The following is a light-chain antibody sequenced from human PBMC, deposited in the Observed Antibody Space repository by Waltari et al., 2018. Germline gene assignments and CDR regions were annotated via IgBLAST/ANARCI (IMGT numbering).Light chain of an antibody. V-gene: IGKV3-11*01. CDR1: QSVSSY. J-gene: IGKJ4*01. Sequence: EIVLTQSPATLSLSPGERANLSCRASQSVSSYFAWYQQKPGQAPRLLIYDASNRTTGIPARFGGSGSGTYFTLTISSLEPEDFAVYYCQQRINWPITFGGGTKVEIK. CDR3: QQRINWPIT. CDR2: DAS.